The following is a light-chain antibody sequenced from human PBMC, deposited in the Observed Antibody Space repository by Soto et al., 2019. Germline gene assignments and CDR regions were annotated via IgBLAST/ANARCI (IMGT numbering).Light chain of an antibody. CDR1: QSLLHSNGYTY. CDR2: WGS. J-gene: IGKJ3*01. V-gene: IGKV2-28*01. CDR3: MQALQTPLT. Sequence: DIVMTQSPLSLPVTPGEPASISCRPSQSLLHSNGYTYLDWYLQKPGQSPQLLIYWGSNRASGVPDRFSGSGSGTDFTLKISRVEAEDVGVYYCMQALQTPLTFGPGTKVDIK.